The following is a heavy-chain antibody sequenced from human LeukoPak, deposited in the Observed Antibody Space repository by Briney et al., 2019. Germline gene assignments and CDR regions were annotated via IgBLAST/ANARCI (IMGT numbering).Heavy chain of an antibody. D-gene: IGHD6-6*01. V-gene: IGHV3-23*01. CDR3: AKLRGPSSSSENNWFDP. Sequence: GGSLILSCVASGFTFTSYGMAWVRQAPGKRLEWVSGISGSGDATYYADSVKGRFTISRDNSKNTLYLQMNSLRVEEMAVYYCAKLRGPSSSSENNWFDPWGQGTLVTVSS. J-gene: IGHJ5*02. CDR2: ISGSGDAT. CDR1: GFTFTSYG.